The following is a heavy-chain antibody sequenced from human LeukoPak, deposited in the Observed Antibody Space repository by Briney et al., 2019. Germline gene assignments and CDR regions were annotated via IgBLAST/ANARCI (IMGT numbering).Heavy chain of an antibody. V-gene: IGHV3-53*01. CDR3: ARSRPGAVIPTSFDY. J-gene: IGHJ4*02. D-gene: IGHD2-2*01. CDR2: IYSGGST. CDR1: GFAVSSNY. Sequence: GGSLRLSCAASGFAVSSNYMSWVRQAPGKGLEWVSVIYSGGSTYYADSVKGRFTISRDDSKNTVYLQMNSLRAEDTAVYYCARSRPGAVIPTSFDYWGQGTLVTVSS.